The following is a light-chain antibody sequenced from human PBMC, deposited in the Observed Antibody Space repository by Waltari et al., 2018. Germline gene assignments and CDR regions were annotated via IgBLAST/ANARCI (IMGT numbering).Light chain of an antibody. CDR2: EDR. CDR3: QASWV. CDR1: LLGDKY. J-gene: IGLJ1*01. V-gene: IGLV3-1*01. Sequence: SYELTQPPSVSVSPGQTASIPSSGDLLGDKYASWYQQKPGQSPVMVMYEDRKRPSGIPERFSGSNSGNTATLTISGTQALDEADYYCQASWVFGTGTKVTVL.